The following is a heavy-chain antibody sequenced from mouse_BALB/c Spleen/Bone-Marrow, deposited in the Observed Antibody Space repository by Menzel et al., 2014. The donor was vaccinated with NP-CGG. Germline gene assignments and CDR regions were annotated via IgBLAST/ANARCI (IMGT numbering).Heavy chain of an antibody. J-gene: IGHJ3*01. CDR2: ISDGGSYT. D-gene: IGHD4-1*01. Sequence: EVKLQESGGGLVKPGGSLKLSCAASGFTFSDYYMYWVRQTPEKRLEWVATISDGGSYTYYPDSVKGRFTISRDNAKNNLYLQMSSLKSEDTAMYCCARENWDVGFAYWGQGTLVTVSA. V-gene: IGHV5-4*02. CDR1: GFTFSDYY. CDR3: ARENWDVGFAY.